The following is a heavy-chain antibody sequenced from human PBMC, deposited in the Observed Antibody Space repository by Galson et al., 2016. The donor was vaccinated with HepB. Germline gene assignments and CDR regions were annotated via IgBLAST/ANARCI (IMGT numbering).Heavy chain of an antibody. CDR2: IVPLFRTP. CDR3: AFQHGDSINWFDP. V-gene: IGHV1-69*13. CDR1: GVTFSFFA. D-gene: IGHD4-17*01. J-gene: IGHJ5*02. Sequence: SVKVSCKASGVTFSFFALNWVRQAPGQGLEWMGGIVPLFRTPHYAQKFQGRVTITADESTNTAYMELSSLRSEDTAVYFCAFQHGDSINWFDPWGQGTLVTVSS.